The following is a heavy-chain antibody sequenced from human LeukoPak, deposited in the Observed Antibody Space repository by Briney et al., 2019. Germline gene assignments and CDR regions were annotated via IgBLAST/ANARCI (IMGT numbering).Heavy chain of an antibody. J-gene: IGHJ6*02. CDR2: INHSGGT. Sequence: PSETLSLTCAVYGGSFSGYYWSWIRQPPGKGLEWIGEINHSGGTNYNPSLKSRVTISVDTSKNQFSLKLSSVTAADTAVYYCARVGYSSSWYVNYYGMDVWGQGTTVTVSS. CDR1: GGSFSGYY. CDR3: ARVGYSSSWYVNYYGMDV. V-gene: IGHV4-34*01. D-gene: IGHD6-13*01.